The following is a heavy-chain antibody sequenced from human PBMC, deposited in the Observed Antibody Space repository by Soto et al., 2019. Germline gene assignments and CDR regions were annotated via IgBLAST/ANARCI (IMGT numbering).Heavy chain of an antibody. CDR3: ARQEQLVRNYYYYYGMDV. J-gene: IGHJ6*02. D-gene: IGHD6-6*01. Sequence: GESLKISCQTSGYRFSSYWIVWVRQMPGKGLEWMGIIYPNDSRVKYNPSVQGQVTMSVDRSISTAYLQWSSLRASDTAMYYCARQEQLVRNYYYYYGMDVWGQGTTVTVSS. CDR1: GYRFSSYW. V-gene: IGHV5-51*01. CDR2: IYPNDSRV.